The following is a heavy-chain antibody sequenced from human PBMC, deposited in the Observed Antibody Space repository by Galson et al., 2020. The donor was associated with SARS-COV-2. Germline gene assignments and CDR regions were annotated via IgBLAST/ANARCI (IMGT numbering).Heavy chain of an antibody. CDR3: ARASKRSKHSSGWYFDY. D-gene: IGHD6-19*01. CDR2: IYSGGST. Sequence: GESLKISCAASGFTVSSNYMSWVRQAPGKGLEWVSVIYSGGSTYYADSVKGRFTISRDNSKNTLYLQMNSLRAEDTAVYYCARASKRSKHSSGWYFDYWGQGTLVTVSS. J-gene: IGHJ4*02. CDR1: GFTVSSNY. V-gene: IGHV3-53*01.